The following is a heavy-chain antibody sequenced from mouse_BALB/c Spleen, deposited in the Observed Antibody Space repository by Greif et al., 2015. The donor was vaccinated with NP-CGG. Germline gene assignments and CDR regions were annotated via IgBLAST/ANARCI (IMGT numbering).Heavy chain of an antibody. V-gene: IGHV5-6-5*01. CDR3: ARAYYYGSSYYAMDY. J-gene: IGHJ4*01. CDR1: GFTFSSYA. Sequence: EVQLVESGGGLVKPGGSLKLSCAASGFTFSSYAMSWVRQTPEKRLEWVASISSGGSTYYPDSVKGRFTISRDNARNILYLQMSSLRSEDTAMYYCARAYYYGSSYYAMDYRGQGTSVTVSS. CDR2: ISSGGST. D-gene: IGHD1-1*01.